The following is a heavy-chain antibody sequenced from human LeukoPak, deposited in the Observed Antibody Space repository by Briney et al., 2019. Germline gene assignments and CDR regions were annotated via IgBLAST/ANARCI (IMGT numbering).Heavy chain of an antibody. V-gene: IGHV3-7*04. J-gene: IGHJ4*02. D-gene: IGHD1-1*01. CDR1: GFTFSTYW. Sequence: PGGSLRLSCAASGFTFSTYWMTWVRQAPGKEPEWVANIKEDGSATYYVDSVKGRFTISRDNAKKSLYLQMNSLRAEDTAVYYCARDSPGYLAYDSWGQGTLVTVSS. CDR2: IKEDGSAT. CDR3: ARDSPGYLAYDS.